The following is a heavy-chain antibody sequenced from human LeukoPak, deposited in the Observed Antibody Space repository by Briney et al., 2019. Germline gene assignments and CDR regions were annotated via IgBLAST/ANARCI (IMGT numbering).Heavy chain of an antibody. J-gene: IGHJ4*02. Sequence: GGSLRLSCAASGFTVSTVYMGWVRQAPGKGLEWVSVFYSRGGTYYAASVKGRFTISRDSSKNTLHLQMNSLRAEDTAIYYCARNSEKDIWGQGTLVTVSS. CDR2: FYSRGGT. D-gene: IGHD4-23*01. CDR1: GFTVSTVY. CDR3: ARNSEKDI. V-gene: IGHV3-66*01.